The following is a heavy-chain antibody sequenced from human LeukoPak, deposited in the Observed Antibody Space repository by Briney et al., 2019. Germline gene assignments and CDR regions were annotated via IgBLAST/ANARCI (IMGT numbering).Heavy chain of an antibody. Sequence: SETLSLTCTVSGGSISSSSYYWGWIRQPPGKGLEWIGSIYYSGSTYYNPSLKSRVTISVDTSKNQFSLKLSSVTAADTAVYYCARDRQVSYSSGWYYFDYWGQGTLVTVSS. J-gene: IGHJ4*02. CDR1: GGSISSSSYY. D-gene: IGHD6-19*01. CDR2: IYYSGST. V-gene: IGHV4-39*07. CDR3: ARDRQVSYSSGWYYFDY.